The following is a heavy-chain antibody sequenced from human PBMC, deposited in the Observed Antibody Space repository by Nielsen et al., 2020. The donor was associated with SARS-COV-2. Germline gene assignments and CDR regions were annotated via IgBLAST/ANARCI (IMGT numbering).Heavy chain of an antibody. V-gene: IGHV1-69*10. Sequence: SVKVSCKASGYTFTSYAMNWVRQAPGQGLEWMGWIIPILGIANYAQKFQGRVTITADKSTSTAYMELSSLRSEDTAVYYCARSKQQLVQSVWFDPWGQGTLVTVSS. J-gene: IGHJ5*02. CDR1: GYTFTSYA. CDR2: IIPILGIA. CDR3: ARSKQQLVQSVWFDP. D-gene: IGHD6-13*01.